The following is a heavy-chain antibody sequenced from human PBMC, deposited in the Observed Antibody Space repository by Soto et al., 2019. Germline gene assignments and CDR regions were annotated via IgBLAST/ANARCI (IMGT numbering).Heavy chain of an antibody. CDR2: IYYSGST. CDR3: ASQYAGPADY. Sequence: QLQLQESGPGLVKPSETLSLTCTVSGGSISSSSYYWGWIRQPPGKGLEWIGSIYYSGSTYYNPSLQRRAPSSVDTSKNPFSLKLSSVTAADTAVYYCASQYAGPADYWGQGTLVTVSS. J-gene: IGHJ4*02. V-gene: IGHV4-39*01. CDR1: GGSISSSSYY.